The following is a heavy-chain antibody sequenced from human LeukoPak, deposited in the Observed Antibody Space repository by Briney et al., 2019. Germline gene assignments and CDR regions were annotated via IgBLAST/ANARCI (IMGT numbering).Heavy chain of an antibody. J-gene: IGHJ4*02. Sequence: GRSLRLSCAASGFTFSSYAMHWVRQAPGKGLEWVAVISYDGSNKYYADSVKGRFTISRDNSKNTLYLQMNSLRAEDTAVYYCARDGPMTTVVQYYFDYWGQGTLVTVPS. D-gene: IGHD4-23*01. CDR3: ARDGPMTTVVQYYFDY. CDR1: GFTFSSYA. V-gene: IGHV3-30-3*01. CDR2: ISYDGSNK.